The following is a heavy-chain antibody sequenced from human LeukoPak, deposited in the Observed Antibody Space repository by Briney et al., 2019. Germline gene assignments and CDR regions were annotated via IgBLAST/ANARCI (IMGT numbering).Heavy chain of an antibody. V-gene: IGHV4-61*01. D-gene: IGHD4-17*01. Sequence: SETLSLTCTVSGGSVSSGSYYWSWIRQPPGQGLEWIGYICYSGSTKYNPSLKSRVTMSVDTSKNQFSLKVTSVTAADTAVYYCTRTNYGDYNWFDPWGQGTLVTVSS. CDR1: GGSVSSGSYY. CDR2: ICYSGST. CDR3: TRTNYGDYNWFDP. J-gene: IGHJ5*02.